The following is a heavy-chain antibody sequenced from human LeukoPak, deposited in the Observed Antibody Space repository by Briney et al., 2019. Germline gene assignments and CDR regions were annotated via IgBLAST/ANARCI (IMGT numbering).Heavy chain of an antibody. D-gene: IGHD3-22*01. Sequence: GGSLRLTCAASGFTFSSYWMSWVRQAPGKGLEWVANIKQDGSEKYYVDSVKGRFTISRDNAKNPLYLQMNSLRAEDTAVYYCARSGYYYDSNYYYYMDVWGKGTTVTISS. J-gene: IGHJ6*03. CDR3: ARSGYYYDSNYYYYMDV. V-gene: IGHV3-7*01. CDR1: GFTFSSYW. CDR2: IKQDGSEK.